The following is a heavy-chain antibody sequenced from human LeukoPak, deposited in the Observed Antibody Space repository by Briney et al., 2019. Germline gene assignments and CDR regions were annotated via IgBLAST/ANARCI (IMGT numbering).Heavy chain of an antibody. D-gene: IGHD3-10*01. CDR2: ISWDGGST. J-gene: IGHJ4*02. V-gene: IGHV3-43*01. CDR3: AKDKYGSGSYYPSYFDY. Sequence: PGGSLRLSCVVSGFTFDDYTMHWVRQAPGKGLEWVSLISWDGGSTYYADSVRGRFTISRDNSKNSLYLQMNSLRTEDTALYYCAKDKYGSGSYYPSYFDYWGQGTLVTVSS. CDR1: GFTFDDYT.